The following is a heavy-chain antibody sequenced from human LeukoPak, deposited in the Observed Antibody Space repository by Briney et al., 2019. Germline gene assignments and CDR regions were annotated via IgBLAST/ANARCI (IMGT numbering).Heavy chain of an antibody. CDR2: IIPIFGTA. CDR3: ANSGSYYQYGFDY. J-gene: IGHJ4*02. D-gene: IGHD1-26*01. V-gene: IGHV1-69*13. Sequence: GASVKVSCKAPGGTFSSYAISWVRQAPGQGLEWMGGIIPIFGTANYAQKFQGRVTITADESTSTAYMELSSLRSEDTAVYYCANSGSYYQYGFDYWGQGTLVTVSS. CDR1: GGTFSSYA.